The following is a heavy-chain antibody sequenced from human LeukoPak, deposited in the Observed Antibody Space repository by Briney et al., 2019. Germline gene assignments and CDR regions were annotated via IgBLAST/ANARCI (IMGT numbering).Heavy chain of an antibody. Sequence: PSETLSLTCTVSGASISAYIWSWIRQPPGKGLEWIGCIHYSGNTHCNPSLESRVTLSVDTSKNQFSLKLSSVTAADTAVYYCARHGRESRYFDWLLYYIDHWGQGALVTVSS. CDR3: ARHGRESRYFDWLLYYIDH. J-gene: IGHJ4*02. V-gene: IGHV4-59*08. D-gene: IGHD3-9*01. CDR2: IHYSGNT. CDR1: GASISAYI.